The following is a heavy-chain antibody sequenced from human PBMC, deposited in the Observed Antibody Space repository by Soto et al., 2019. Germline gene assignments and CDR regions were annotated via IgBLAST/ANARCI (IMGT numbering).Heavy chain of an antibody. CDR3: ARGRNYNDPKGRVITSNWFDP. D-gene: IGHD1-1*01. Sequence: QVQLVQSGAEVKKPGASVKVSCKASGYTFTSFGITWVRQAPGQGLEWMGWISPYNGNTSYAEKFQGRATLTTDTSTTTVYMELRSLRSDDTAVYYCARGRNYNDPKGRVITSNWFDPWGQGTLVTVSS. V-gene: IGHV1-18*01. CDR1: GYTFTSFG. J-gene: IGHJ5*02. CDR2: ISPYNGNT.